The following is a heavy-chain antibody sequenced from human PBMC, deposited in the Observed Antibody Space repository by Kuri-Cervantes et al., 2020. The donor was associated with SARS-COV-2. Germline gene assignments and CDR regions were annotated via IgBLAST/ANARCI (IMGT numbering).Heavy chain of an antibody. CDR1: GFTFSSYA. J-gene: IGHJ4*02. CDR3: AKEGGDGDYADYYFDY. D-gene: IGHD4-17*01. V-gene: IGHV3-64*01. CDR2: ISSNGGST. Sequence: GESLKISCAASGFTFSSYAMHWVRQAPGKGLEYVSAISSNGGSTYYANSVKGRFTISRDNSKNTLYLQMGSLRAEDMAVYYCAKEGGDGDYADYYFDYWGQGTLVTVSS.